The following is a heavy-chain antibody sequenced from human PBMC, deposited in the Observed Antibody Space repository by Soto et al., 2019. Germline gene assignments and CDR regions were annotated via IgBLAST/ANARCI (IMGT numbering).Heavy chain of an antibody. CDR3: ARARTVYDYIWGSYVNAFDI. D-gene: IGHD3-16*01. CDR2: IYYSGST. CDR1: GGSISSGGYY. Sequence: QVQLQESDPGLVKLSQTLSLTCTVSGGSISSGGYYWRWIRQHPGKGLEWIGYIYYSGSTYYNPSLKSRVTISGDTSKNQFSLKLSSVTAADTAVYYCARARTVYDYIWGSYVNAFDIWGQGTMVTVSS. J-gene: IGHJ3*02. V-gene: IGHV4-31*03.